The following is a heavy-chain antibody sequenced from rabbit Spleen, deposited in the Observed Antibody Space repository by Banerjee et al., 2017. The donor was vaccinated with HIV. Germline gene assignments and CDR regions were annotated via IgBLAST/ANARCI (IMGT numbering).Heavy chain of an antibody. V-gene: IGHV1S45*01. J-gene: IGHJ4*01. D-gene: IGHD1-1*01. CDR2: IYTGSSGST. CDR1: GFSFSSSYY. CDR3: ARWASSDGYFDL. Sequence: QEQLVESGGDLVKPGASLTLTCTASGFSFSSSYYMCWVRQAPGKGLEWIGCIYTGSSGSTWYASWAKGRFTISKTSSTTVTLQMTSLAAADTATYFCARWASSDGYFDLWGPGTLVTVS.